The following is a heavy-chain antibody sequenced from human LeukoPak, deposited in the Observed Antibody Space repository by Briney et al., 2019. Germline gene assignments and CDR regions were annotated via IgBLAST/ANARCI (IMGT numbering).Heavy chain of an antibody. CDR2: IYYSGST. CDR3: ARHPGGELRDFDY. Sequence: SETLSLTCTVSGGSISRYYWSWIRQPPGKGLEWIGYIYYSGSTNYNPSLKSRVTISVDTSKNQFSLKLSSVTAADTAVYYCARHPGGELRDFDYWGQGTLVTVSS. D-gene: IGHD1-26*01. V-gene: IGHV4-59*08. CDR1: GGSISRYY. J-gene: IGHJ4*02.